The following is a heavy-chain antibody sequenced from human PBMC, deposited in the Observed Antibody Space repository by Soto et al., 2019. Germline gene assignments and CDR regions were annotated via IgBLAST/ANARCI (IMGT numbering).Heavy chain of an antibody. V-gene: IGHV4-59*08. J-gene: IGHJ4*02. CDR2: IYYNGNT. Sequence: SETLSLTCSVSGGSISNHYWSWIRQPPGKGLEWIGNIYYNGNTYYNPSLKSRVTMSVDTSKNQISLRLNSVTAADTAVYYCASYRMEFSSSSFDNWGQGTLVTVSS. CDR3: ASYRMEFSSSSFDN. CDR1: GGSISNHY. D-gene: IGHD6-6*01.